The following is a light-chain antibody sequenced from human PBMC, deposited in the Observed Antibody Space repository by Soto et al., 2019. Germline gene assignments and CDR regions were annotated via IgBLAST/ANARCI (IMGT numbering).Light chain of an antibody. CDR2: GAS. CDR1: QSVSSN. V-gene: IGKV3-15*01. CDR3: QQYNNWPPA. J-gene: IGKJ1*01. Sequence: EIVMTQSPATLSVSPGERATLSCRASQSVSSNLAWYQQKPGQAPRLLIYGASTRATGIPARFSGSGSGTEFTITISSLQPEDFAVYYCQQYNNWPPAFGQGTKVEIK.